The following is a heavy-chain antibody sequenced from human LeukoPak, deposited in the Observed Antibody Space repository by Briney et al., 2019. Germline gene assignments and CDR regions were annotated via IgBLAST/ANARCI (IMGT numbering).Heavy chain of an antibody. Sequence: SETLSLTCAVSGGSISSGGYSWSWIRQPPGKGLEWIGYIYHSGSTYYNPSLKSRVTISVDRSKNQFSLKLSSVTAADTAVYYCARESESYNWFDPWGQGTLVTVSS. CDR3: ARESESYNWFDP. V-gene: IGHV4-30-2*01. J-gene: IGHJ5*02. CDR2: IYHSGST. D-gene: IGHD3-10*01. CDR1: GGSISSGGYS.